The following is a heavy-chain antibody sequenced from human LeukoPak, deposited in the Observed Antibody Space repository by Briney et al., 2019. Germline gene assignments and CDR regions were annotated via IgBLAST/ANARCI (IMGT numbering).Heavy chain of an antibody. D-gene: IGHD3-22*01. J-gene: IGHJ4*02. CDR3: ARTGDSSGYYYASYYFDY. Sequence: PSETLSLACTVSGGSISSYYWSWIRQPPGKGLEWIGYIYYSGSTNYNPSLKSRVTISVDTSKNQFSLRLSSATAADTAVYYCARTGDSSGYYYASYYFDYWGQGTLVTVSS. CDR1: GGSISSYY. V-gene: IGHV4-59*01. CDR2: IYYSGST.